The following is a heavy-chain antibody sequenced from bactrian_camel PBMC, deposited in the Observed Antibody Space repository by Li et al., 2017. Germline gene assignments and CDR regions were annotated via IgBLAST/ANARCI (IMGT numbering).Heavy chain of an antibody. D-gene: IGHD2*01. J-gene: IGHJ4*01. CDR1: GASYQRVC. CDR2: IYSRTTNT. CDR3: AAASRFRDGSCSTDVGQYDS. V-gene: IGHV3S6*01. Sequence: VESGGGLVQPGGSLRLSCASSGASYQRVCMAWFRQAPGKEREGVAVIYSRTTNTNYADSVKGRFTVSQDSAASTTYLQMNKLKPKGTAVYYCAAASRFRDGSCSTDVGQYDSWGQGTQVTVS.